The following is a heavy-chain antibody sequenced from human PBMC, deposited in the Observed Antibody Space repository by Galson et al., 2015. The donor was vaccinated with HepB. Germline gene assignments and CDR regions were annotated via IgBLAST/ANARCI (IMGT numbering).Heavy chain of an antibody. D-gene: IGHD3-16*02. CDR2: IIPIFGTA. V-gene: IGHV1-69*13. CDR1: GGTFSSYA. Sequence: SVKVSCKASGGTFSSYAISWVRQAPGRGLEWMGGIIPIFGTANYAQKFQGRVTITADESTSTAYMELSSLRSEDTAVYYCARGYYDYVWGSYRYGGYFDYWGQGTLVTVSS. J-gene: IGHJ4*02. CDR3: ARGYYDYVWGSYRYGGYFDY.